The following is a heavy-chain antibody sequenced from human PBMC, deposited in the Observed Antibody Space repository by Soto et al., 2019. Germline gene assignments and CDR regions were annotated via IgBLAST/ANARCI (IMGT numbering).Heavy chain of an antibody. J-gene: IGHJ4*02. CDR2: INHSGST. CDR1: GGSFSGYY. D-gene: IGHD6-19*01. Sequence: QVQLQQWGAGLLKPSETLSLTCAVYGGSFSGYYWSWIRQPPGKGLEWIGEINHSGSTNYNPSLKSRVTISLDTSKNQFSLKLSSVTAADTAVYYCARGTAPGRRVKYSSGWYFDYWGQGTLVTVSS. V-gene: IGHV4-34*01. CDR3: ARGTAPGRRVKYSSGWYFDY.